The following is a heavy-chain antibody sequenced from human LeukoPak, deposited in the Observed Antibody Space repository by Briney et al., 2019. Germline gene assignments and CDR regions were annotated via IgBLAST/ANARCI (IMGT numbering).Heavy chain of an antibody. J-gene: IGHJ6*03. D-gene: IGHD3-10*01. CDR2: INHSGST. CDR3: ARGRKVRGGNYYYMDV. V-gene: IGHV4-34*01. Sequence: PSETLSLTCAVYGGSFSGYYWSWIHQPPGKGLEWIGEINHSGSTNYNPSLKSRVTISVDTSKNQFSLKLSSVTAADTAVYYCARGRKVRGGNYYYMDVWGKGTTVTVSS. CDR1: GGSFSGYY.